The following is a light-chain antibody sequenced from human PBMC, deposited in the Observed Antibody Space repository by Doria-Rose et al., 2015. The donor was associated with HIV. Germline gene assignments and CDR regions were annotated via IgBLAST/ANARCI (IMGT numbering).Light chain of an antibody. J-gene: IGLJ2*01. Sequence: ALTQPASVSGSPGQSITISCTGTTSDIGGYNYVSWYQQHPGEAPKLMIYDVNERPSGVSERFSGSKSGNTASLTISGLQAEDEADYYCSSYTSSTTLIFGGGTKLTVL. CDR3: SSYTSSTTLI. CDR2: DVN. CDR1: TSDIGGYNY. V-gene: IGLV2-14*03.